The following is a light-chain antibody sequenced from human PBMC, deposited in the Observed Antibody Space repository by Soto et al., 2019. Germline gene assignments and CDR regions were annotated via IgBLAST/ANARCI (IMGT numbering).Light chain of an antibody. CDR3: QQYNNWPPIT. CDR1: QSVSSSY. Sequence: EIVLTQSPGTLSLSPGERATLSCRASQSVSSSYLAWYQKKPGQSPRLLISGASTRATGIPARFSGSGSGTELTLTISSLQSEDFAVYYCQQYNNWPPITFGQGTRLEIK. V-gene: IGKV3-15*01. J-gene: IGKJ5*01. CDR2: GAS.